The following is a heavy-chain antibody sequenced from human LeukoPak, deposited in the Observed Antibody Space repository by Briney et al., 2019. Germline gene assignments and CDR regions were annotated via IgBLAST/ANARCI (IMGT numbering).Heavy chain of an antibody. D-gene: IGHD6-19*01. CDR3: ARPQWGSSGSSVYYYGMDV. CDR2: ISGSGGST. J-gene: IGHJ6*02. Sequence: GGSLRLSCAASGFTFSSYAMSWVRQAPGKGLEWVSAISGSGGSTYNADSVKGRFTISRDNSKNTLSLQMNSLRAEDTAVYYCARPQWGSSGSSVYYYGMDVWGQGTTVTVSS. CDR1: GFTFSSYA. V-gene: IGHV3-23*01.